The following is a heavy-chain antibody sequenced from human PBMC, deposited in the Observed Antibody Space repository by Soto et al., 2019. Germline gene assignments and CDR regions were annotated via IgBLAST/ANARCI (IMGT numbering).Heavy chain of an antibody. CDR1: GFAISRGYY. CDR3: AREKVGTTFFDN. Sequence: LSLTCSVSGFAISRGYYWSWVRQPPGKGLEWIGSIYPSVSSYHNPSLATRLGLSIDTSKNQFTLNLTSVTAADTALYFCAREKVGTTFFDNWGQGIQVTVSS. V-gene: IGHV4-38-2*02. J-gene: IGHJ4*02. CDR2: IYPSVSS. D-gene: IGHD1-1*01.